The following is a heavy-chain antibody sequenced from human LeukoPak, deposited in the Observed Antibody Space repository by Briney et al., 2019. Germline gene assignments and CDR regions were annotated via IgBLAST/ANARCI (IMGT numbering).Heavy chain of an antibody. Sequence: PSETLSLTCAVYGGSFSSYYWSWIRQPPGKGLEWIGEINHSGSTNYNPSLKSRVTISVDTSKNQFSLKLSSVTAADTAVYYCARGRDSGYYYGGRSAFDIWGQGTMVTVSS. D-gene: IGHD3-22*01. CDR2: INHSGST. CDR1: GGSFSSYY. J-gene: IGHJ3*02. V-gene: IGHV4-34*01. CDR3: ARGRDSGYYYGGRSAFDI.